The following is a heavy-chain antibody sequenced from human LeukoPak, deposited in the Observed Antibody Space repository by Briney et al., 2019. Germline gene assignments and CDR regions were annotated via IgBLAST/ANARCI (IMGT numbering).Heavy chain of an antibody. CDR3: ARESSGVLGFDS. Sequence: GGSLRLSCAASGFTFSNYGMHWVRQAPGKGLAWVAFIRYDGSNKSYADSVKGRFTISRDNVKNSLYLQMNSLRDEDTAVYYCARESSGVLGFDSWGQGTLVTVSS. V-gene: IGHV3-30*02. CDR1: GFTFSNYG. J-gene: IGHJ4*02. CDR2: IRYDGSNK. D-gene: IGHD3-10*01.